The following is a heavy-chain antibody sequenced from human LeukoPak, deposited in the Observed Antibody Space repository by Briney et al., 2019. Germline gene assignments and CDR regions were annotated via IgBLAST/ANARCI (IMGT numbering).Heavy chain of an antibody. CDR2: ISSSSSYI. J-gene: IGHJ5*02. CDR1: GFTFSSYS. Sequence: PGGSLRLSCAASGFTFSSYSMNWVRQAPGKGLEWVSSISSSSSYIYYADSVKGRFTISRDNAKNSLYLQMNSRRAEDTAVYYCARGVRTVVVVAANNWFDPWGQGTLVTVSS. D-gene: IGHD2-15*01. V-gene: IGHV3-21*01. CDR3: ARGVRTVVVVAANNWFDP.